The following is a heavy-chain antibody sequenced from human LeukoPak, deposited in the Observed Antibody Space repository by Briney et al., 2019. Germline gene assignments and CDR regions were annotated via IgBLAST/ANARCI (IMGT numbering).Heavy chain of an antibody. CDR3: ARDRAPYDSSGYMNDY. Sequence: ASVKVSCKASGYTFTSYGISWVRQAPGQGLEWMGWISAYNGNTNYAQKLQGRVTMTTDTSTSTACMELRSLRSDDTAVYYCARDRAPYDSSGYMNDYWGQGTLVTVSP. CDR2: ISAYNGNT. CDR1: GYTFTSYG. J-gene: IGHJ4*02. V-gene: IGHV1-18*01. D-gene: IGHD3-22*01.